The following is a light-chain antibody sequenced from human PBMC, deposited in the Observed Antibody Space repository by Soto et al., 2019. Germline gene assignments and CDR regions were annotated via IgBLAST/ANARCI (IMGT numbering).Light chain of an antibody. V-gene: IGKV3-11*01. J-gene: IGKJ4*01. CDR2: DTS. Sequence: VLTPSPSTLSSSLGERATLSCRASQSVSIHLAWYQQKPGQAPRLLIYDTSTRASGVPARFSGSGSRTEFTLTLGCREPKHLAIYSYQQRLTWPLPSGGGTRWIS. CDR3: QQRLTWPLP. CDR1: QSVSIH.